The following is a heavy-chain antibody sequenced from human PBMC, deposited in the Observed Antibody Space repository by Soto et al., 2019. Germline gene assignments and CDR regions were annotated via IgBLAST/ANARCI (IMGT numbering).Heavy chain of an antibody. Sequence: EVQLLESGGGLVQPGGSLRLSCAASGFTFSSYAMSWVRQAPGKGLEWVSAISGSGGSTYYADSVKGQFTISRDNSKNTLYLKMNSLRAEDTAVYYCAKDHEYSSSCVSSNNWFDPLGQGTLVTVSS. V-gene: IGHV3-23*01. CDR2: ISGSGGST. D-gene: IGHD6-13*01. J-gene: IGHJ5*02. CDR3: AKDHEYSSSCVSSNNWFDP. CDR1: GFTFSSYA.